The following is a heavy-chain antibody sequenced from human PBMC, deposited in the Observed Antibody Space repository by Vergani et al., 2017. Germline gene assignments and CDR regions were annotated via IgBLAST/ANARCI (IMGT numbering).Heavy chain of an antibody. V-gene: IGHV4-59*01. D-gene: IGHD6-19*01. J-gene: IGHJ4*02. CDR1: GGSISSYY. CDR3: ARVGQWLPPPPYPYYVYY. Sequence: QVQLQESGPGLVKPSETLSLTCTVSGGSISSYYWSWIRQPPGKGLEWIGYIYYSGSTNYNPSLKSRVTISVDTSKNQFSLKLSSVTAADTAVYYCARVGQWLPPPPYPYYVYYWGQGTLVTVSS. CDR2: IYYSGST.